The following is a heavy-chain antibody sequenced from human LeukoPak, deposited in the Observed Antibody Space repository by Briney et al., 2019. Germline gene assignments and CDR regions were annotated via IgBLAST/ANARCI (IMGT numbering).Heavy chain of an antibody. J-gene: IGHJ5*02. CDR3: ARDIVQAALTWFDP. V-gene: IGHV1-69*13. Sequence: ASVKVSCKASGGTFSSYAISWVRQAPGQGLEWMGGIIPIFGTANYAQKFQGRVTITADESTSTAYMELSSLRSEDTAVYYCARDIVQAALTWFDPWGQGTLVTVSS. CDR2: IIPIFGTA. D-gene: IGHD2-8*01. CDR1: GGTFSSYA.